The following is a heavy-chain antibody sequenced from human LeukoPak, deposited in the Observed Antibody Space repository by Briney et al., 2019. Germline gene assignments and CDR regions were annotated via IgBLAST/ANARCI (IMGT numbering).Heavy chain of an antibody. CDR2: INDSGRNT. V-gene: IGHV3-23*01. Sequence: GGSLRLSCAASGFTFSSYTMGWVRQAPGKGLEWVSEINDSGRNTYYARSVKGRFTISRDNSKNTVYLQMNSLRAEDTAVYYCAKERRDGYPDLDYWGQGTLVTVSS. CDR1: GFTFSSYT. CDR3: AKERRDGYPDLDY. D-gene: IGHD6-25*01. J-gene: IGHJ4*02.